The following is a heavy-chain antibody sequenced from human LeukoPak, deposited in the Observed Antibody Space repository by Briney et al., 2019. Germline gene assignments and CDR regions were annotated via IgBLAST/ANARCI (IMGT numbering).Heavy chain of an antibody. CDR3: ARRAGAYSHPYDY. J-gene: IGHJ4*02. CDR1: GFTFMSYE. V-gene: IGHV3-48*03. CDR2: ISGSGTTT. Sequence: QPGGSLRLSCAASGFTFMSYEMNWVRQTPRKGLEPVAFISGSGTTTSYAPSVQGRFSISRDNAKNLLFLQMNSLRAEDTAVYYCARRAGAYSHPYDYWGQGTLVTVSS. D-gene: IGHD4/OR15-4a*01.